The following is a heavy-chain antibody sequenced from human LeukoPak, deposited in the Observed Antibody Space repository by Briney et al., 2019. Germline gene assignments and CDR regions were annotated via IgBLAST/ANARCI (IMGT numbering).Heavy chain of an antibody. J-gene: IGHJ4*02. Sequence: SVKVSCKASGGTLSSYAISWVRQAPGQGPEWMGGIIPIFGTANYAQKFQGRVTITTDESTSTAYMELSSLRSEDTAVYYCAREYYYGSGSYYDNYWGQGTLVTVSS. CDR1: GGTLSSYA. V-gene: IGHV1-69*05. CDR2: IIPIFGTA. D-gene: IGHD3-10*01. CDR3: AREYYYGSGSYYDNY.